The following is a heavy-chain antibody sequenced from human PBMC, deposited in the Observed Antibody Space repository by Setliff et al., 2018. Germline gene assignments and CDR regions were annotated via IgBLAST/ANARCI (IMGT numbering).Heavy chain of an antibody. CDR2: IYSDGNTT. CDR1: GFTFSNYW. J-gene: IGHJ6*04. Sequence: PGGSLRLSCAASGFTFSNYWMHWVRQAPGKGLVWVSRIYSDGNTTNYADSVKGRFTISRDNAKNTLYLQMHSLKTEDTAVYYCARDSRRATWDVWGKGTTVTVSS. V-gene: IGHV3-74*01. CDR3: ARDSRRATWDV.